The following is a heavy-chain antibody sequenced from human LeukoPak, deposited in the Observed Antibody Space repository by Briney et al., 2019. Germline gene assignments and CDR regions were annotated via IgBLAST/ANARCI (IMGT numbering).Heavy chain of an antibody. CDR1: GFTFSSYA. CDR3: AKGLWFGEAVFDY. Sequence: GGSLRLSCAASGFTFSSYAMSWVRQAPGKGLEWVSAISGSGGSTYYADSVKGRFTISRDNSKNMLFLQMNSLRAEDTAVYYCAKGLWFGEAVFDYWGQGTLVTVSS. D-gene: IGHD3-10*01. V-gene: IGHV3-23*01. CDR2: ISGSGGST. J-gene: IGHJ4*02.